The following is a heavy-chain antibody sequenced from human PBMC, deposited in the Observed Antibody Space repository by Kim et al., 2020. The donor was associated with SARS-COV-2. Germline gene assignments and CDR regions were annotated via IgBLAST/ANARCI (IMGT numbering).Heavy chain of an antibody. J-gene: IGHJ6*02. CDR1: GDTFNKYA. CDR2: ITPVFGAK. D-gene: IGHD3-10*01. Sequence: SVKVSCKASGDTFNKYAISWVRQAPGQGFEWMGGITPVFGAKIYAQKFQGRVAMTADESTTTAFMELSSLGPEDTAVYYCARGGINMVRGGTRDGMDVWGQGTTVTVSS. V-gene: IGHV1-69*13. CDR3: ARGGINMVRGGTRDGMDV.